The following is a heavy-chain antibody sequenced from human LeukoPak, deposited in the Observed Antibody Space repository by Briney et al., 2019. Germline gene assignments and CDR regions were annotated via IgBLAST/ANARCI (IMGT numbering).Heavy chain of an antibody. V-gene: IGHV1-69*05. J-gene: IGHJ4*02. CDR3: ARERDSCPYFDY. CDR1: GGTFSSYA. D-gene: IGHD2-21*02. Sequence: SVKVSCKASGGTFSSYAISWVRQAPGQGLEWMGGIIPIFGTANYAQTFQGRVTITTDESTNTAYMELSSLRSEDTAVYYFARERDSCPYFDYWGQGTLVTVSS. CDR2: IIPIFGTA.